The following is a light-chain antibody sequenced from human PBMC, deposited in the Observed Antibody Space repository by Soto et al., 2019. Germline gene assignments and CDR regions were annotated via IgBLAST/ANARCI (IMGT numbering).Light chain of an antibody. Sequence: QPVLTQPPSASGTPGQRVTISCSGSSSNIGSNYVYWYQQLPGTAPKLLIYRNNQRPSGVPDRISGSKSGTSASLAISGLRSEDEADYYCAAWDDSLSGYVFGTGTKLTVL. CDR1: SSNIGSNY. CDR2: RNN. CDR3: AAWDDSLSGYV. V-gene: IGLV1-47*01. J-gene: IGLJ1*01.